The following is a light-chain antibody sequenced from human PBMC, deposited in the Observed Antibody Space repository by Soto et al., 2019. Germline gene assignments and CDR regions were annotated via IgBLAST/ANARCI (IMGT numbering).Light chain of an antibody. J-gene: IGLJ2*01. V-gene: IGLV2-8*01. CDR1: SSDVGGSNY. CDR2: KVS. CDR3: SSYAGRKTI. Sequence: QSALTQPPSASGSPGQSVTISCTGTSSDVGGSNYVSWYQQHPGKAPKLMIYKVSKRPSGIPDRCSGSKSGNTASLTFSGLQAESEADYYCSSYAGRKTIFGGGTKLTVL.